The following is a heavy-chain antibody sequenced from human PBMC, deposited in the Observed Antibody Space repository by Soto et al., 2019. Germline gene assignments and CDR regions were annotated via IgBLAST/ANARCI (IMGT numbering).Heavy chain of an antibody. D-gene: IGHD2-8*01. CDR3: ARRGGYCTNGVCSSPYYYYYMDV. CDR1: GYSFTSYW. J-gene: IGHJ6*03. V-gene: IGHV5-51*01. CDR2: IYPGDSDT. Sequence: GESLKISCKGSGYSFTSYWIGWVRQMPGKGLEWMGIIYPGDSDTRYSPSFQGQVTISADKSISTAYLQWSSLKASDTAMYYCARRGGYCTNGVCSSPYYYYYMDVWGKGTTVTVSS.